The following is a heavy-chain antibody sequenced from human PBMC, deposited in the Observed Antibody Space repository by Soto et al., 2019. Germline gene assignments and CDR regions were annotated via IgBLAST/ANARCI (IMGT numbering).Heavy chain of an antibody. D-gene: IGHD4-4*01. Sequence: QVQLQQWGAGLLKPSETLSLTCAVYGGFVSSGNYYWSWIRQPPGKGLEWIGVMSHSGGTHFNPSLKSRVIRSVETSKSQFSLKMTSVTAADAALYYCARVERGTTTTVVDAFDIWGPGTMVTFSS. CDR1: GGFVSSGNYY. CDR2: MSHSGGT. CDR3: ARVERGTTTTVVDAFDI. J-gene: IGHJ3*02. V-gene: IGHV4-34*01.